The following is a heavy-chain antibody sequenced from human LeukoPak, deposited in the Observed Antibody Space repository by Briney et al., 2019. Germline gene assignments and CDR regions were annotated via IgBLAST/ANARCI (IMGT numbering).Heavy chain of an antibody. V-gene: IGHV3-23*01. D-gene: IGHD6-19*01. CDR1: GFTLSSYA. Sequence: GGSLRLSCAASGFTLSSYAMSWVRQAPGRGLEWVSGISGSGDSTNYADSVKGRFTSSRDNSKNTLFLQMNMLRAEDTAVYYCAKIPVSYSSGWSNFDYWGQGTLVTVSS. CDR2: ISGSGDST. CDR3: AKIPVSYSSGWSNFDY. J-gene: IGHJ4*02.